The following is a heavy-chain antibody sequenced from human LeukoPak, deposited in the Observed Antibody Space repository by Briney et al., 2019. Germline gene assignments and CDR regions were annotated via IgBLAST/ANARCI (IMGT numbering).Heavy chain of an antibody. V-gene: IGHV6-1*01. D-gene: IGHD6-19*01. CDR3: VRGAGALDT. Sequence: SQTLSLTCAISGDSVSSNSAAWNWIRHSPSRGLECLGRTYYRSKWYIDYAISVKGRITINPDTSKNQFSLQLNSVTPEDTAVYYCVRGAGALDTWGPGTTVTVPS. CDR2: TYYRSKWYI. CDR1: GDSVSSNSAA. J-gene: IGHJ3*02.